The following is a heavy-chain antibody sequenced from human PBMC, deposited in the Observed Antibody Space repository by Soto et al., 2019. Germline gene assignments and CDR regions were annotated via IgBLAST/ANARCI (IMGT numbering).Heavy chain of an antibody. D-gene: IGHD2-2*01. CDR2: IYYSGST. Sequence: TLSLTCTVSGGSISSYYWSWLRQPPGKGLEWIGHIYYSGSTKYKPSLKSRVPISVDTSKNPFSLKLSSVTAADTAVYYCARASIPAPDAFDIWGQGKLGT. V-gene: IGHV4-59*01. J-gene: IGHJ3*02. CDR1: GGSISSYY. CDR3: ARASIPAPDAFDI.